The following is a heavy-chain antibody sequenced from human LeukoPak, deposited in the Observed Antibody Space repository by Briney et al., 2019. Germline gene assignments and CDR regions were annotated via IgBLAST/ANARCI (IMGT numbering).Heavy chain of an antibody. CDR3: ARVPPRKARAVGLLGYYYYGMDV. V-gene: IGHV4-39*01. CDR1: GGSISSSSYY. D-gene: IGHD3-22*01. Sequence: PSETLSLTCTVPGGSISSSSYYWGWIRQPPGKGLEWIGSIYYSGSTYYNPSLKSRVTISVDTSKNQFSLKLSSVTAADTAVYYCARVPPRKARAVGLLGYYYYGMDVWGQGTTVTVSS. J-gene: IGHJ6*02. CDR2: IYYSGST.